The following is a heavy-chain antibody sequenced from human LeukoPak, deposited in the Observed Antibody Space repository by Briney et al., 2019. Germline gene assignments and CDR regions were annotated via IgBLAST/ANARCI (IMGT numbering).Heavy chain of an antibody. CDR2: ISGSGGST. J-gene: IGHJ4*02. D-gene: IGHD3-10*01. CDR3: AKSLPAYYYGSGSYYNVGDY. V-gene: IGHV3-23*01. Sequence: GGSLRLSCAASGFTFSSYGMTWVRQAPGKGLEWVSGISGSGGSTYYADSVKGRFTISRDNSKNTLYLQMNSLRAEDTAVYYCAKSLPAYYYGSGSYYNVGDYWGQGTLVTVSS. CDR1: GFTFSSYG.